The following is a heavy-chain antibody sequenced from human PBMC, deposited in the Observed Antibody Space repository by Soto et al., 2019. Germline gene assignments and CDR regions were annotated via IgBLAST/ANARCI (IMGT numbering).Heavy chain of an antibody. Sequence: QVQLVQSGAEVKKPGAAVKFSCNASVYTFTSYGISWVRQAPGQGLAWMGWSSAYNGNTNHAQKIQCRVTMTTDTSTRTAYMELRSMRSDDTAVEYCAREQGYGDPDYWGQGTLVTVSS. CDR2: SSAYNGNT. J-gene: IGHJ4*02. D-gene: IGHD4-17*01. CDR1: VYTFTSYG. V-gene: IGHV1-18*01. CDR3: AREQGYGDPDY.